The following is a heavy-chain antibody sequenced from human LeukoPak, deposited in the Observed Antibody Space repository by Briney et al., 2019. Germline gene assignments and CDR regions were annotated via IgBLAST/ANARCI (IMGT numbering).Heavy chain of an antibody. CDR3: ARGPSGESSSWFPVDY. CDR2: MNPNSGNT. V-gene: IGHV1-8*01. Sequence: GASVKVSCKASGYTFTSYDINWVRQATGQGLEWMGWMNPNSGNTGYAQKFQGRVTMTRDTSTSTVYMELSSLRSEDTAVYYCARGPSGESSSWFPVDYWGQGTLVTVSS. J-gene: IGHJ4*02. CDR1: GYTFTSYD. D-gene: IGHD6-13*01.